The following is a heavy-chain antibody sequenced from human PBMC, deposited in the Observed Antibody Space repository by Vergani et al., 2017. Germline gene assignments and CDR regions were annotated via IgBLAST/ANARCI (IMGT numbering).Heavy chain of an antibody. CDR2: INPNSGGT. Sequence: QEQLVQSGSELKKPGASVKVSCKASGYSFNNYAIHWVRQAPGQGLEWMGWINPNSGGTNYAQKFQGRVTMTRDTSISTAYMELSRLRSDDTAVYYCARSPVYRWYFDYWGQGTLVTVSS. D-gene: IGHD2-8*01. J-gene: IGHJ4*02. CDR1: GYSFNNYA. CDR3: ARSPVYRWYFDY. V-gene: IGHV1-2*02.